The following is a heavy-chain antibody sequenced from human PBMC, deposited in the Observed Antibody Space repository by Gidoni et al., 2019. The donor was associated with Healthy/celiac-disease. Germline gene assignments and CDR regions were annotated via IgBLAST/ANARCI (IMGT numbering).Heavy chain of an antibody. CDR3: ASNTVTRLYFDY. Sequence: EVQLVETGGGLIQPGGSLRLSCAASGFTVSSNYMSWVRQAPGKGLEWVSVIYSGGSTYYADSVKGRFTISRDNSKNTLYLQMNSLRAEDTAVYYCASNTVTRLYFDYWGQGTLVTVSS. J-gene: IGHJ4*02. V-gene: IGHV3-53*02. D-gene: IGHD4-17*01. CDR1: GFTVSSNY. CDR2: IYSGGST.